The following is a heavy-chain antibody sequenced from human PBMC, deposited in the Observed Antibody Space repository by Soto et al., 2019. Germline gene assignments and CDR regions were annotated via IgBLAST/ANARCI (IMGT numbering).Heavy chain of an antibody. CDR3: AQTTEYQNYFDS. CDR1: GFSLSTSGVG. V-gene: IGHV2-5*02. Sequence: SGPTLVNPTQTLTLTCTFSGFSLSTSGVGVGWIRQPPGKALEWLALIYWDDDKRYRPSLTTRLTITKDTSKNQVVLTMTNMGPVDTATYYCAQTTEYQNYFDSWGQGTLVTVSS. D-gene: IGHD4-17*01. J-gene: IGHJ4*02. CDR2: IYWDDDK.